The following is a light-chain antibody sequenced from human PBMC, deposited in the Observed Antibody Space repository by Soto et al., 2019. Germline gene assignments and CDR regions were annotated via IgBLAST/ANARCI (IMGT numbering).Light chain of an antibody. CDR3: QQDKNCTWT. Sequence: SRTQSSSLLSASTGDKITIRCLLSQGMSGYFDWSQQKPGKAPELLIYAASTLQSGVPSRFSVSGSGTDLTLTISSRKPEPFATYYCQQDKNCTWTFGQGTKVDIK. J-gene: IGKJ1*01. CDR1: QGMSGY. CDR2: AAS. V-gene: IGKV1D-8*02.